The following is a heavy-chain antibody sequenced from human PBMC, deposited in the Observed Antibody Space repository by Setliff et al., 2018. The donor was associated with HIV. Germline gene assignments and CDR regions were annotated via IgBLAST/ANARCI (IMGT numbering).Heavy chain of an antibody. D-gene: IGHD6-6*01. Sequence: LSLTCTVSGDSVSSASYYWSWIRQPPGKGLEWIGYIYYSGTTKYNPSLKSRVTISVDTSKNQFSLKLSSVTAADTAVYYCASEAWTSYRSSSGYYYYYMDVRGKGTTVTVSS. CDR2: IYYSGTT. J-gene: IGHJ6*03. CDR1: GDSVSSASYY. V-gene: IGHV4-61*01. CDR3: ASEAWTSYRSSSGYYYYYMDV.